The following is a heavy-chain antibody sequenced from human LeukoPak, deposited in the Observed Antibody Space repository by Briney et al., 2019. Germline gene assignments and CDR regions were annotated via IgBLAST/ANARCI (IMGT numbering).Heavy chain of an antibody. CDR2: IYYSGST. V-gene: IGHV4-59*08. Sequence: PETLSLTCTVSGGSISSYYWSWIRQPPGKGLEWIGYIYYSGSTNYNPSLKSRVTISVDTSKNQFSLKLSSVTAADTAVYYCARLTVRGVISYWGQGTLVTVSS. D-gene: IGHD3-10*01. J-gene: IGHJ4*02. CDR1: GGSISSYY. CDR3: ARLTVRGVISY.